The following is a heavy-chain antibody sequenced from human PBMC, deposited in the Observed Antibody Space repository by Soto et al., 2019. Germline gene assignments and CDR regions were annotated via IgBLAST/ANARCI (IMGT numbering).Heavy chain of an antibody. CDR3: ARGPMVRGVIDPSFDY. CDR2: IWYDGSNK. D-gene: IGHD3-10*01. J-gene: IGHJ4*02. CDR1: GFTFSSYG. V-gene: IGHV3-33*01. Sequence: PGGSLRLSCAASGFTFSSYGMHWVRQAPGKGLEWVAVIWYDGSNKYYADSVKGRFTISRDNSKNTLYLQMNSLRAEDTAVYYCARGPMVRGVIDPSFDYWGQGTLVTVSS.